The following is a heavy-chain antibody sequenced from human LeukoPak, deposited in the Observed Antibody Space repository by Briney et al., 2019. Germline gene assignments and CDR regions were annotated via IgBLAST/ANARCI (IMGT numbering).Heavy chain of an antibody. D-gene: IGHD3-10*01. Sequence: GASVKVSCTASGYSFTNYYLHWVRQAPGQGFEWMGIINPGGGTTTYAQKFQGRVTMTRDTSTSTVYMELSSLRSEDTAVYYCARGGFTTMVRGVIITLDAFDIWGQGTMVTVSS. V-gene: IGHV1-46*01. CDR1: GYSFTNYY. J-gene: IGHJ3*02. CDR3: ARGGFTTMVRGVIITLDAFDI. CDR2: INPGGGTT.